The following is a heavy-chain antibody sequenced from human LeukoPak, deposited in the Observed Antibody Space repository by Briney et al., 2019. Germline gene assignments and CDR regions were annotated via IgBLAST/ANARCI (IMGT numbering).Heavy chain of an antibody. V-gene: IGHV4-39*01. CDR3: VVSDGYNWRGRSFDY. D-gene: IGHD5-24*01. J-gene: IGHJ4*02. CDR2: IYYSGST. CDR1: GGSISSSSYY. Sequence: SETLSLTCTVSGGSISSSSYYWGWIRQPPGKGLEWIGSIYYSGSTYYNPSLKSRVTISVDTSKNQFSLKLSSVTAADTAVYYCVVSDGYNWRGRSFDYWGQGTLVTVSS.